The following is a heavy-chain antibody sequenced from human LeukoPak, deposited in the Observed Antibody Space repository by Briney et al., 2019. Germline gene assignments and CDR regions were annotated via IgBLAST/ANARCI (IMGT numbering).Heavy chain of an antibody. CDR1: GYTLTELS. CDR3: AAGYCSSTSCNTVIDY. Sequence: ASVTVSCTVSGYTLTELSMHWVRQAPGKGLEWVGGFDPEDGETIYAQKFQGRVTMTEDTSTDTAYMELSSLRSEDAAVYYCAAGYCSSTSCNTVIDYWGQGTLVTVSS. V-gene: IGHV1-24*01. D-gene: IGHD2-2*03. CDR2: FDPEDGET. J-gene: IGHJ4*02.